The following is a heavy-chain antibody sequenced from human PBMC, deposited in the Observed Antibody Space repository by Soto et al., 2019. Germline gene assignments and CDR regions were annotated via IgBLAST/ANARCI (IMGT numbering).Heavy chain of an antibody. Sequence: EVQLVESGGGLVQPGGSLRLSCAASGFTVSTKYMSWVRQAPGKGLEWVSVIYSGGSTFYADSVSGRFTISSDNSKNTLNLQMNSLRAEDTAVYYCARDPWAADYWGQGTLVTVSS. V-gene: IGHV3-66*01. CDR1: GFTVSTKY. D-gene: IGHD3-16*01. CDR2: IYSGGST. CDR3: ARDPWAADY. J-gene: IGHJ4*02.